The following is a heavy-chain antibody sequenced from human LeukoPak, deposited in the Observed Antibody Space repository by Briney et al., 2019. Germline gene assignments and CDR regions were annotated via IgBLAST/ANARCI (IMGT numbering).Heavy chain of an antibody. CDR1: GYTFTGYY. J-gene: IGHJ2*01. D-gene: IGHD4-17*01. CDR2: INPNRGGT. CDR3: ARGGDYRLGYFDL. Sequence: ASVKVSCKASGYTFTGYYMHWVRQAPGQGLEWMGWINPNRGGTNYAQKFQGRVTIIRDTSISTAYMELSRLRTDDTAVYYCARGGDYRLGYFDLWGRGTLVTVSS. V-gene: IGHV1-2*02.